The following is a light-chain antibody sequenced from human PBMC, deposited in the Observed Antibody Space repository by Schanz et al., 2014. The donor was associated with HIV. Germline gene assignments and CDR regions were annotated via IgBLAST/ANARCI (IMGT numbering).Light chain of an antibody. V-gene: IGLV1-44*01. CDR2: NTF. CDR1: SSNFRSNA. CDR3: ATWDDSLNGWV. Sequence: QSVLTQPPSASGTPGQRVTISCSGSSSNFRSNAVNWYQQPPGTAPKLVIYNTFHRPSGVPDPFSGSQSGTSASLAISGLQAEDEADFFCATWDDSLNGWVFGGGTKLTVL. J-gene: IGLJ3*02.